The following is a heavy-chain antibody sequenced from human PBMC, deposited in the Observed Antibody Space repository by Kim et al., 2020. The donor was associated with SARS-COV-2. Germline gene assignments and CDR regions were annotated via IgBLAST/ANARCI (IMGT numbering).Heavy chain of an antibody. CDR1: GYTFTSYT. CDR2: VNTGTGNT. J-gene: IGHJ4*02. V-gene: IGHV1-3*04. CDR3: ARLDYGDYAFFDY. D-gene: IGHD4-17*01. Sequence: ASVKVSCKASGYTFTSYTIHWMRQAPGQRLEWMGWVNTGTGNTKYSQTFQGRVTMTRDTSATTAYMDLSDLKSDDTAIYYCARLDYGDYAFFDYWGQGTLVTVSS.